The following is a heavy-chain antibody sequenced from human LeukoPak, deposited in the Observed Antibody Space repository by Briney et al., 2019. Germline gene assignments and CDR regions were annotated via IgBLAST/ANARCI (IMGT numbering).Heavy chain of an antibody. J-gene: IGHJ4*02. Sequence: PGVSLRLSCAASGFTVSSKYMSWVRQAPGKGLEWVSAITGGSTSSYYADSVKGRFTISRDNSKNTPYLQMDSLRAEDTAVYYCATEQWFVNSYYFDYWGQGTLVTVFS. CDR2: ITGGSTSS. CDR1: GFTVSSKY. CDR3: ATEQWFVNSYYFDY. V-gene: IGHV3-23*01. D-gene: IGHD3-10*01.